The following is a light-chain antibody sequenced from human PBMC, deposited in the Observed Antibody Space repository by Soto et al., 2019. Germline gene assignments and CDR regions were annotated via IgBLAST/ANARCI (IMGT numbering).Light chain of an antibody. V-gene: IGKV3-15*01. CDR2: GAS. Sequence: EIVMKQSPATLSVSPWERATLSCRASQSVSSNLAWYQQKPGQAPRLLIYGASTRATGIPARFSGSGSGTEFTLTISSLQSEDFAVYYCQQYNDNWPTFGQGTNVDIK. J-gene: IGKJ1*01. CDR1: QSVSSN. CDR3: QQYNDNWPT.